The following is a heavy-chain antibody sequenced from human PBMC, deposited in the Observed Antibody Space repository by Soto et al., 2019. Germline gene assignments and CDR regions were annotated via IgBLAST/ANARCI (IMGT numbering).Heavy chain of an antibody. Sequence: SLRLSCAASGFTFSSYSMNWVRQAPGKGLEWVSYISSSSSTIYYADSVKGRFTISRDNAKNSLYLQMNSLRDEDTAVYYCASRGYYDSSGYKYFQHWGQGTLVTVSS. CDR1: GFTFSSYS. J-gene: IGHJ1*01. D-gene: IGHD3-22*01. CDR3: ASRGYYDSSGYKYFQH. V-gene: IGHV3-48*02. CDR2: ISSSSSTI.